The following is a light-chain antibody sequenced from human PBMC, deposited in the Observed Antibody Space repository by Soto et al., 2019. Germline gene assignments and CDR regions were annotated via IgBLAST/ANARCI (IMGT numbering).Light chain of an antibody. J-gene: IGKJ5*01. CDR2: GAS. V-gene: IGKV3-20*01. Sequence: EIVMTQSPGTLSLSPGARATLSCRASHSVSSTYLAWYQQNRGQAPRLLIYGASSRATGIPDRFSGSGSGTDFTLTISRLEPEEFAVYYCQQYGSSPSTVGQGTRLEIK. CDR1: HSVSSTY. CDR3: QQYGSSPST.